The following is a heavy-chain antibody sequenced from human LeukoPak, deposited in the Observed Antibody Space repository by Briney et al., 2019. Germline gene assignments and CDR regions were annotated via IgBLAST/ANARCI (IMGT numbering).Heavy chain of an antibody. CDR3: ARDRAEGKTWVEFDP. CDR1: GFIVNSYG. J-gene: IGHJ5*02. CDR2: IYSDGVT. V-gene: IGHV3-66*02. Sequence: GGSLRLSCAASGFIVNSYGMSWVRQAPGKGLAWVSLIYSDGVTQYADSVKGRFTISRDNSKDTLYLQMNSLRDEDTAVYFCARDRAEGKTWVEFDPWGQGTLVTVSS.